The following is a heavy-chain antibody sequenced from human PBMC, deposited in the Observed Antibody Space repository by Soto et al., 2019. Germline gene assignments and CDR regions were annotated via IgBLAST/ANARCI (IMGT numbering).Heavy chain of an antibody. CDR3: ARASAYYFYYGMDV. V-gene: IGHV4-31*03. CDR2: IYYSGST. Sequence: SETLSLTCTVSGGSISSGGYYWSWIRQHPGKGLEWIGYIYYSGSTYYNPSLKSRVTISVDTSKNQFSLKLSSVTAADTAVYYCARASAYYFYYGMDVWGQGTTVTVSS. CDR1: GGSISSGGYY. J-gene: IGHJ6*02.